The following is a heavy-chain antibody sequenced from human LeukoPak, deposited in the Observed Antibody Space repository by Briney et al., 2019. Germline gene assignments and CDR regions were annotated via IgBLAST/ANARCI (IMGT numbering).Heavy chain of an antibody. V-gene: IGHV1-2*02. Sequence: ASVKVSCKASGYTFTGYYMHWVRQAPGQGLEWMGWINPNSGGTNYAKKFQGRVTMTRDTSISTAYMELSRLRSDDPAVYYCARDHVLLWFGELLALDIWGQGTMVTVSS. CDR1: GYTFTGYY. CDR3: ARDHVLLWFGELLALDI. D-gene: IGHD3-10*01. CDR2: INPNSGGT. J-gene: IGHJ3*02.